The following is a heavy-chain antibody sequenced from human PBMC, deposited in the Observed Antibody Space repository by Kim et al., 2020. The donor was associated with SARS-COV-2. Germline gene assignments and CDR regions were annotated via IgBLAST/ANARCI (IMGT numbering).Heavy chain of an antibody. J-gene: IGHJ3*02. CDR1: GFTFSNAW. V-gene: IGHV3-15*01. CDR3: TTDGFFSGGYYYDSSGYYSKHAFDI. CDR2: IKSKTDGGTT. Sequence: GGSLRLSCAASGFTFSNAWMSWVRQAPGKGLEWVGRIKSKTDGGTTDYAAPVKGRFTISRDDSKNTLYLQMNSLKTEDIAVYYCTTDGFFSGGYYYDSSGYYSKHAFDIWGQGRMVTFSS. D-gene: IGHD3-22*01.